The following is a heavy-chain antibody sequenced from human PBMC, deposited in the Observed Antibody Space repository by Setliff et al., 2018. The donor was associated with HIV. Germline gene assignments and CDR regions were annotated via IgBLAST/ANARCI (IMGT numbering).Heavy chain of an antibody. CDR2: VFYSGST. V-gene: IGHV4-59*04. CDR1: GGSFSTYY. Sequence: KASETLSLTCAVYGGSFSTYYYGWLRQPPGKGLEWIGNVFYSGSTYYNPSLKSRVSMSIDTSRNQFSLKLTSVTAADTAVYFCARFPTVVTAPGFWGRGTLVTVSS. J-gene: IGHJ4*02. D-gene: IGHD2-21*02. CDR3: ARFPTVVTAPGF.